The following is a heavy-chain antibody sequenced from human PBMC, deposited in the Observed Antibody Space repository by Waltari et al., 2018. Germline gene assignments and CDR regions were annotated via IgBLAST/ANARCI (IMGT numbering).Heavy chain of an antibody. CDR2: ISSSSSTI. D-gene: IGHD6-19*01. CDR1: GFTFSSYS. V-gene: IGHV3-48*01. CDR3: ARDRGYSSGWYGGSPGY. J-gene: IGHJ4*02. Sequence: EVQLVESGGGLVQPGGSLRLSCAASGFTFSSYSMNWVRQATGKGLEWVSYISSSSSTIYYADSVKGRFTISRDNAKNSLYLQMNSLRAEDTAVYYCARDRGYSSGWYGGSPGYWGQGTLVTVSS.